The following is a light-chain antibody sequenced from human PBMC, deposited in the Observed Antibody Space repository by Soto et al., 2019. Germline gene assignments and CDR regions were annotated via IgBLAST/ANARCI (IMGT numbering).Light chain of an antibody. V-gene: IGKV1-39*01. Sequence: DIQITQSPYSLSAAVGDRVTIACRASPNTNTDLNWYQQKPGKAPQLLIFDAASLQNGVPSMFSGGGSRTDFTLTITRLPPEDFASYYCQQTSSAPFTFGPGTKVDIK. CDR1: PNTNTD. CDR3: QQTSSAPFT. J-gene: IGKJ3*01. CDR2: DAA.